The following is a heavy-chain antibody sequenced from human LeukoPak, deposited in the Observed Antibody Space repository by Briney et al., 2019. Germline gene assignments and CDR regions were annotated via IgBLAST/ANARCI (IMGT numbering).Heavy chain of an antibody. J-gene: IGHJ4*02. CDR2: IKEDGSEK. V-gene: IGHV3-7*01. CDR1: GFTLSSYW. Sequence: GGSLRLSCTASGFTLSSYWMSWVRQAPGKGLEWVANIKEDGSEKDYVDSVKGRFTISRDNPKNSLSLQMNSLRVEDTAVFYCAKERWGSSGHFDLWGQGTLVTVSS. CDR3: AKERWGSSGHFDL. D-gene: IGHD6-19*01.